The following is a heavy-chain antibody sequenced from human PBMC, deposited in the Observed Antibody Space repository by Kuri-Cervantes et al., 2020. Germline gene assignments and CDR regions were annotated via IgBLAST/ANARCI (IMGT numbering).Heavy chain of an antibody. V-gene: IGHV1-46*01. J-gene: IGHJ4*02. D-gene: IGHD6-13*01. CDR2: INPRGGSI. Sequence: ASVKVSCKASGHTFRNYFMHWVRQAPGQGLEWMEIINPRGGSITYAQKFQGRVTMTRDTSTSTVYMELSSLRSEDTAVYYCASSGDGYSSSWYRIDWGQGTLVTVSS. CDR1: GHTFRNYF. CDR3: ASSGDGYSSSWYRID.